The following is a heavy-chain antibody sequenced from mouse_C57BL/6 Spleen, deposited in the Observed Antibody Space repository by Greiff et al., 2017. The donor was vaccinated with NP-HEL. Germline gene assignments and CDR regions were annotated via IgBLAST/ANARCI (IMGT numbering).Heavy chain of an antibody. CDR1: GYTFTDYN. J-gene: IGHJ2*01. Sequence: VQLQQSGPELVKPGASVKMSCKASGYTFTDYNMHWVKQSHGKSLEWIGYINPNNGGTSYNQKFKGKATLTVNKSSSTAYMELRSLTSEDSAVYYCARPPLITTVVAYDYWGQGTTLTVSS. V-gene: IGHV1-22*01. CDR3: ARPPLITTVVAYDY. D-gene: IGHD1-1*01. CDR2: INPNNGGT.